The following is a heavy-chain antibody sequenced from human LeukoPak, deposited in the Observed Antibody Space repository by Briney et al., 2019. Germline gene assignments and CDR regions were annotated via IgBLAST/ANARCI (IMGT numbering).Heavy chain of an antibody. CDR3: ARVARGYSYGDIDY. J-gene: IGHJ4*02. D-gene: IGHD5-18*01. CDR1: GFTVSSNY. CDR2: IYYSGST. Sequence: GSLRLSCAASGFTVSSNYMSWVRQPPGKGLEWIGYIYYSGSTNYNPSLKSRVTISVDTSKNQFSLKLSSVTAADTAVYYCARVARGYSYGDIDYWGQGTLVTVSS. V-gene: IGHV4-59*02.